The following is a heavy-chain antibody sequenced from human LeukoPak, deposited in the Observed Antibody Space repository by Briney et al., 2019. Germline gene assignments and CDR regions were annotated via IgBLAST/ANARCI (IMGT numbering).Heavy chain of an antibody. CDR1: GGTFSSYA. D-gene: IGHD5-18*01. CDR2: IIASLGIA. V-gene: IGHV1-69*04. J-gene: IGHJ4*02. CDR3: ARGGANSYGSDY. Sequence: ASVKVSCKASGGTFSSYAISWVRQAPGQGLEWMGRIIASLGIANYAQKFQGRVTITADKSTSTAYMELSSLRSEDTAVYYCARGGANSYGSDYWGQGTLVTVSS.